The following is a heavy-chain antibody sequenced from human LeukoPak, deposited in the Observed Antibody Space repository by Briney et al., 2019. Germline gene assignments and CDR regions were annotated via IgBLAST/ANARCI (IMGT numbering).Heavy chain of an antibody. J-gene: IGHJ2*01. V-gene: IGHV4-4*07. CDR2: IFTNGNT. CDR1: GDPISSYY. D-gene: IGHD3-10*01. Sequence: SETLSLTCSVSGDPISSYYWSWIRQPAGQGLEWIGRIFTNGNTKYNTSLKSRLSMSVDTSQNHFSLQLTSVTAADTAVYYCARLRRTVRGIWYFDLWGRGTLVTVSS. CDR3: ARLRRTVRGIWYFDL.